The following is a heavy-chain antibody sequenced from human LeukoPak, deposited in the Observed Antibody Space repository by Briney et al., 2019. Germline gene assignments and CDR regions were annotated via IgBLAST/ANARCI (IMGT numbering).Heavy chain of an antibody. D-gene: IGHD6-13*01. Sequence: GGSLRLSCAASGFTFSSYAVSWVRQAPGKGLEWVSAISGSGGSTYYVDSVKGRFTISRDNSKNTLYLQMNSLRAEDTAVYYCAGETLYSSSWYYYYGMDVWGQGTTVTVSS. CDR3: AGETLYSSSWYYYYGMDV. V-gene: IGHV3-23*01. CDR1: GFTFSSYA. CDR2: ISGSGGST. J-gene: IGHJ6*02.